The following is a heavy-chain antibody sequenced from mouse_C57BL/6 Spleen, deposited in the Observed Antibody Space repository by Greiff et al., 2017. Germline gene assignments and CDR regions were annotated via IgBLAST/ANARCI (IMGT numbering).Heavy chain of an antibody. CDR3: ASGPGSSYPYAMDY. CDR1: GYTFTDYN. J-gene: IGHJ4*01. Sequence: VQLKESGPELVKPGASVKMSCKASGYTFTDYNMHWVKQSHGKSLEWIGYINPNNGGTSYNQKFKGKATLTVNKSSSTAYMELRSLTSEDSAVYYCASGPGSSYPYAMDYWGQGTSVTVSS. V-gene: IGHV1-22*01. CDR2: INPNNGGT. D-gene: IGHD1-1*01.